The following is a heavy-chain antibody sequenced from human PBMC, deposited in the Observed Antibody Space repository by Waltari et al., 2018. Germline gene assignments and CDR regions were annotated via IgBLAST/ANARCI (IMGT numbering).Heavy chain of an antibody. V-gene: IGHV3-7*01. CDR1: GFPYSGYG. J-gene: IGHJ3*02. CDR2: ITRDGSGG. D-gene: IGHD2-2*01. Sequence: EVQLVESGGGLVQPGGSLRLSCEASGFPYSGYGMTWVREAPGKGVEWVANITRDGSGGNYVDPVKGRFTVSKDNAKNSLYLHRTSRRAEDTAVYYCASRYCSIAACYAAPYLAFDIWGQGTMVAVSS. CDR3: ASRYCSIAACYAAPYLAFDI.